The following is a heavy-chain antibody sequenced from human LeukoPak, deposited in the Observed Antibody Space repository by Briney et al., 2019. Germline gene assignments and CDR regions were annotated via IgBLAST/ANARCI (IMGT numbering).Heavy chain of an antibody. CDR3: TREYDYGDYYYGMDV. Sequence: PGGSLRLSCTASGFTFGDYAMSWVRQAPGKGLEWVGFIRSKAYGGTTEYAASVKGRFTISRDDSKSIAYLQMNSLETEDTAVYYCTREYDYGDYYYGMDVWGQGTTVTVSS. CDR2: IRSKAYGGTT. D-gene: IGHD4-17*01. CDR1: GFTFGDYA. V-gene: IGHV3-49*04. J-gene: IGHJ6*02.